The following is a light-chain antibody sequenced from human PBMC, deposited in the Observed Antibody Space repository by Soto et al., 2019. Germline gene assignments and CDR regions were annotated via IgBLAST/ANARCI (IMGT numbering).Light chain of an antibody. CDR3: QHYNNWPPWT. J-gene: IGKJ1*01. Sequence: EIAMTQSPATLSMSPGERATLSCRASQSVSSNLAWYQQKPGQAPRLLIYDASTRATGIPARFSGSGSGTEFTLTISSLQSEDFALYYCQHYNNWPPWTFGQGTKVDIK. V-gene: IGKV3-15*01. CDR2: DAS. CDR1: QSVSSN.